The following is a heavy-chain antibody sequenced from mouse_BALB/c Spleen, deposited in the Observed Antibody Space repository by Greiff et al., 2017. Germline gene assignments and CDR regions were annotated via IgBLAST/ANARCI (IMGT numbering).Heavy chain of an antibody. CDR3: AGSLPFSHAMDY. Sequence: EVKLVESGGGLVKPGGSLKLSCAASGFTFSSYTMSWVRQTPEKRLEWVATISSGGGNTYYPDSVKGRFTISRDNAKNNLYLQMSSLRSEDTALYYCAGSLPFSHAMDYWGQGTSVTVSS. CDR2: ISSGGGNT. CDR1: GFTFSSYT. J-gene: IGHJ4*01. V-gene: IGHV5-9*03.